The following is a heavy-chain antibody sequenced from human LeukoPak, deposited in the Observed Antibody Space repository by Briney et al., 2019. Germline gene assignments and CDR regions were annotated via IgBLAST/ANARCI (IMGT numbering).Heavy chain of an antibody. J-gene: IGHJ3*02. V-gene: IGHV5-51*01. D-gene: IGHD2-2*01. CDR1: GYSFTSYW. Sequence: GESLKISCKGSGYSFTSYWIGWVRQMPGKGLERMGIIYPGDSDTRYSPSFQGQVTISADKSISTAYLQWSSLKASDTAMYYCARRPGYCSSTSCYQDAFDIWGQGTMVTVSS. CDR3: ARRPGYCSSTSCYQDAFDI. CDR2: IYPGDSDT.